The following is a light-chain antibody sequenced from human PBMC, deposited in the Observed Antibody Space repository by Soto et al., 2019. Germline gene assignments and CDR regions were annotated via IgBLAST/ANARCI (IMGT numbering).Light chain of an antibody. Sequence: QLVLTQPPSVSGAPGQRVTISCTGTSSNIGAGYDVHWYLQLPGTAPKLLIYGNSNRPSGVPDRFSASKSGTSASLAITGLQAEDEAAYYFQSYDTILTGSVFGGGTKLTVL. V-gene: IGLV1-40*01. CDR1: SSNIGAGYD. J-gene: IGLJ2*01. CDR2: GNS. CDR3: QSYDTILTGSV.